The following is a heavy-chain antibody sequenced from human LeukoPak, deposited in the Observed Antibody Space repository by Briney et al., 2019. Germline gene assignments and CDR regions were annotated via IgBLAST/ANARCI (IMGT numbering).Heavy chain of an antibody. CDR2: NIVSDYST. J-gene: IGHJ4*02. V-gene: IGHV3-23*01. D-gene: IGHD6-13*01. CDR3: AKDLRSSSWYAAY. Sequence: PGGSLRLSCAASGFTFSNYGLSWVRQAPGKGLEWVSANIVSDYSTYYADSVKGRFTISRDNSKNTLYLEMNSLRAEDTAVYYCAKDLRSSSWYAAYWGQGTLLTVSS. CDR1: GFTFSNYG.